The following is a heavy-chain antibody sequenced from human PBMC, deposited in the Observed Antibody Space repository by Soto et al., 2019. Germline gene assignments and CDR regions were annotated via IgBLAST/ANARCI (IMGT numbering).Heavy chain of an antibody. CDR1: GGTLSSYA. J-gene: IGHJ4*02. D-gene: IGHD3-3*02. CDR2: IIPIFGTA. CDR3: ARARDPFLQWLPFDY. V-gene: IGHV1-69*12. Sequence: QVQLVQSGAEVKKPGSSVKVSCKASGGTLSSYAISWVRQAPGQGLEWMGGIIPIFGTANYAQKFQGRVTXPADESTSTAYMELSSLRSEDTAVYYCARARDPFLQWLPFDYWGQGTLVTVSS.